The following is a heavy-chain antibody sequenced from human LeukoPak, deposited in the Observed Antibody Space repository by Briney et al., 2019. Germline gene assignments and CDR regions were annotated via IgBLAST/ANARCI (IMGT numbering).Heavy chain of an antibody. CDR2: ITGSGGST. D-gene: IGHD2-21*01. J-gene: IGHJ4*02. CDR3: ASSPAYPGY. V-gene: IGHV3-23*01. Sequence: PGGSLRLSCAASAFTFSTFAMSWVRQAPGKGLEWVSAITGSGGSTYYADSVKGRFTISRDNSKNTLYLQMNSLRADDTAVYYCASSPAYPGYWGQGTLVTVS. CDR1: AFTFSTFA.